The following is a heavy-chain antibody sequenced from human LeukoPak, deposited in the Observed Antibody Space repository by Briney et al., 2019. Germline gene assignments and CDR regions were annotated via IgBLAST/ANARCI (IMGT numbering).Heavy chain of an antibody. D-gene: IGHD5-12*01. J-gene: IGHJ4*02. CDR1: GYSIGSGYY. CDR2: IYHSGST. Sequence: SETLSLTCAVSGYSIGSGYYWGWIRQPPGKGLEWIGRIYHSGSTYYNPSLKSRVTISVDTSRNQFSLKLTSVTAADTAVYYCARRNNGYDYLDYWGQGTLVIVSS. CDR3: ARRNNGYDYLDY. V-gene: IGHV4-38-2*01.